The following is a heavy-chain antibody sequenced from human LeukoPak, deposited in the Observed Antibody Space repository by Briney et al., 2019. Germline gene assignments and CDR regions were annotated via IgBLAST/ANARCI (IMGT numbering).Heavy chain of an antibody. CDR3: ARKNYYDSSVAFDI. V-gene: IGHV3-11*04. D-gene: IGHD3-22*01. CDR2: ISSSGSTI. Sequence: PGGSLRLSCAASGFTFSDYYMSWIRQAPGKGLEWVSYISSSGSTIYYADSVKGRFTISRDNAENSLYLQMNSLRAEDTAVYYCARKNYYDSSVAFDIWGQGTMVTVSS. J-gene: IGHJ3*02. CDR1: GFTFSDYY.